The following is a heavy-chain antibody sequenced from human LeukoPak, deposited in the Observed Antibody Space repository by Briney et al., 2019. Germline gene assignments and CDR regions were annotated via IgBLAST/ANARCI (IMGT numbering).Heavy chain of an antibody. V-gene: IGHV5-51*01. J-gene: IGHJ5*01. CDR1: GYSFTSYW. Sequence: HGESLKISCKGSGYSFTSYWIAWVCQMPGRGLEWMGIIFPDDSDTRYSPSFQGLITISADKSINTAYLQWSSPKASDTAMYYCARHSDITVADSWGQGTLVTVSS. CDR2: IFPDDSDT. CDR3: ARHSDITVADS. D-gene: IGHD6-19*01.